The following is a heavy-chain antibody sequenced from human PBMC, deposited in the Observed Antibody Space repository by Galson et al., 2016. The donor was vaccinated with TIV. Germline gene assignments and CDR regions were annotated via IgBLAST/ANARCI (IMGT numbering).Heavy chain of an antibody. V-gene: IGHV4-34*01. D-gene: IGHD1-1*01. CDR2: INHRGIT. CDR1: GGSLSGYY. CDR3: ARYSNDEGDAYGFAY. J-gene: IGHJ4*02. Sequence: LTCRVYGGSLSGYYWSWIRQSPGKGLEWIGEINHRGITNYNPSLKSRVAISVDTSKNQFSLKVRSVTAADTAVYYCARYSNDEGDAYGFAYWGQGTLVTVSS.